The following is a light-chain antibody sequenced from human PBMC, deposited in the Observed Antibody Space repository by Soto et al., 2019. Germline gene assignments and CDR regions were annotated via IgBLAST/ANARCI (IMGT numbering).Light chain of an antibody. Sequence: LQRTQSSSTLSAPVGYRVTISFRSSQSIDSRLAWYQQQPGKAPKLLIYDASTLERGVPSRFSGSGSGTEFTLTISRLQADDFATFYCQQYNIYSWTFGQGTNVDI. CDR1: QSIDSR. CDR2: DAS. V-gene: IGKV1-5*01. CDR3: QQYNIYSWT. J-gene: IGKJ1*01.